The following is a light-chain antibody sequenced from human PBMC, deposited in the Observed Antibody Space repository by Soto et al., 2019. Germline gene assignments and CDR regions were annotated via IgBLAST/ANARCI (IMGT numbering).Light chain of an antibody. V-gene: IGKV3D-15*01. CDR1: HSVSTN. CDR2: GAS. J-gene: IGKJ4*01. CDR3: QQYNSWPPGIT. Sequence: ETMMTQSPATLSVSPGERATISCRASHSVSTNLAWYQQKPGQPPRLLIYGASARATGIPARFSGSGSGTEFTLTISSPQSEDFAMYYCQQYNSWPPGITFGGGTKVEIK.